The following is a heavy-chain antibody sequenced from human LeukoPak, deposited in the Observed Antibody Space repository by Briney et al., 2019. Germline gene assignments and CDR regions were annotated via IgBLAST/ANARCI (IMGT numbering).Heavy chain of an antibody. J-gene: IGHJ4*02. Sequence: GGSLRLSCAASGFSFSTYAISWVRQAPGKGLEWVSCISTTSSYIYYADSVKGRFTISRDNAKNSLYLQMNSLRAEDTAVYYCASVSGYDDYWGQGTLVTVSS. CDR2: ISTTSSYI. CDR1: GFSFSTYA. D-gene: IGHD5-12*01. V-gene: IGHV3-21*01. CDR3: ASVSGYDDY.